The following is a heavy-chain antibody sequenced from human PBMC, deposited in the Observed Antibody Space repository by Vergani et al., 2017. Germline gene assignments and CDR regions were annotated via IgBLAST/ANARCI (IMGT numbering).Heavy chain of an antibody. CDR2: ISYDGSNK. Sequence: QVQMVESGGGVVQPGRYLRLSCAASGFTFSSYAMHWVRQAPGKGLEWVAVISYDGSNKYYADSVKGRLTISRDNSKKTLYLQMNSLRAEDTAVYYCARSERCESPSSNYYYYMDVWGKGPTVTVSS. V-gene: IGHV3-30-3*01. J-gene: IGHJ6*03. D-gene: IGHD4-11*01. CDR3: ARSERCESPSSNYYYYMDV. CDR1: GFTFSSYA.